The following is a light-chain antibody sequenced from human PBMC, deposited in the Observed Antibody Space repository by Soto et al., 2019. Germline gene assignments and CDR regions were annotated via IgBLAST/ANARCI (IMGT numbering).Light chain of an antibody. CDR1: HNLDIY. Sequence: DIQMTQSPSSLSASVGDRVTITCRASHNLDIYLNWYQQKPGKAPNLLIHTASTVHSGVPSRFSGSGSGTDFTLTIASLQPEDFGTYYCQQSYSSVRTFGQGTKVE. V-gene: IGKV1-39*01. CDR3: QQSYSSVRT. CDR2: TAS. J-gene: IGKJ1*01.